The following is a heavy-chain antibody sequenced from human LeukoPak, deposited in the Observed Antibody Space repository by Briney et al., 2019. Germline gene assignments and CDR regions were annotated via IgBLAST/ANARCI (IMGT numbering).Heavy chain of an antibody. V-gene: IGHV4-34*01. D-gene: IGHD3-10*01. CDR1: VGSYRGYF. CDR3: ARGYYCSGSHCCHMDV. J-gene: IGHJ6*03. Sequence: SEAVSLTCAFYVGSYRGYFWSWLRQPPGKGLEWIGEINHSGSTNYNSSLLSGVTLSVDTSKNQFSLKLTYVTAEDTAECYCARGYYCSGSHCCHMDVWGKGTPITVS. CDR2: INHSGST.